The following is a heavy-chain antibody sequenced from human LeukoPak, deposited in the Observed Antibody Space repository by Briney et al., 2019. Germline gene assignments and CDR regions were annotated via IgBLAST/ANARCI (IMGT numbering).Heavy chain of an antibody. Sequence: QPGGSLRLSCAASGFTVSSNYMSWVRQAPGKGLEWVSVIYSGGSTYYADSVKGRFTISRDNSKNTLYLQMNSLRAEDTAVYYCAREKLELRGWDTTYYFDYWGQGTLVTVSS. CDR3: AREKLELRGWDTTYYFDY. CDR1: GFTVSSNY. V-gene: IGHV3-53*01. CDR2: IYSGGST. J-gene: IGHJ4*02. D-gene: IGHD1-7*01.